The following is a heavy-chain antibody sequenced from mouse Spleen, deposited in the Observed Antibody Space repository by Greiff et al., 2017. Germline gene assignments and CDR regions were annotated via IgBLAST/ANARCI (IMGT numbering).Heavy chain of an antibody. J-gene: IGHJ1*01. D-gene: IGHD1-1*01. CDR3: ARHDYGIPYWYFDV. Sequence: EVKLMESGGGLVKLGGSLKLSCAASGFTFSSYAMSWVRQTPEKRLEWVATISSGGGNTYYPDSVKGRFTISRDNAKNTLYLQMSSLKSEDTAMYYCARHDYGIPYWYFDVWGAGTTVTASS. CDR1: GFTFSSYA. CDR2: ISSGGGNT. V-gene: IGHV5-9*04.